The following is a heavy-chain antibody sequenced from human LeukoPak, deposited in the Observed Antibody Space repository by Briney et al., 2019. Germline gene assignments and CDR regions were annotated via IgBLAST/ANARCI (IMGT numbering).Heavy chain of an antibody. CDR1: GYSISSDYH. CDR2: IHHSGST. V-gene: IGHV4-38-2*01. D-gene: IGHD1-26*01. J-gene: IGHJ4*02. Sequence: PSGTLSLTCAVSGYSISSDYHWGWIRQPPGKGLEWIGTIHHSGSTYYNPSLKSRVTISLDTSKNQFSLKLSSVTAADTAVFYCAGYSGSFSDYWGQGTLLTVSS. CDR3: AGYSGSFSDY.